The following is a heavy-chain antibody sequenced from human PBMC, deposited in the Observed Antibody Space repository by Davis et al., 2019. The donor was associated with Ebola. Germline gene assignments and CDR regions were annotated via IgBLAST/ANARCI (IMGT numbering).Heavy chain of an antibody. J-gene: IGHJ6*02. CDR1: GFTFSNYG. CDR3: AKDRCSSRRCQDFYYGMDV. CDR2: ISDDGSYK. Sequence: GESLKISCAASGFTFSNYGLHWVRQAPGKGLEWLAVISDDGSYKYYAGSLKGRFTISRDNSKETVYLQVNSLRAEDTAVYYCAKDRCSSRRCQDFYYGMDVWGQGTTITVSS. V-gene: IGHV3-30*18. D-gene: IGHD2-2*01.